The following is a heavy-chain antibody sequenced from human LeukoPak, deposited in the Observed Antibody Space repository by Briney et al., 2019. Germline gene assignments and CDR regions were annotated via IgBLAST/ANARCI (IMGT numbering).Heavy chain of an antibody. CDR1: GYRFTNYW. CDR2: IYSGDSDT. D-gene: IGHD6-13*01. V-gene: IGHV5-51*01. CDR3: ARFIQGGSSWSFDY. J-gene: IGHJ4*02. Sequence: GASLQISCKGSGYRFTNYWIGWVRQMPGKGLEWMGIIYSGDSDTRYSPSFQGQVTISADKSISTAYLQWSSLKASDTAMYYCARFIQGGSSWSFDYWGQGTLVTVSS.